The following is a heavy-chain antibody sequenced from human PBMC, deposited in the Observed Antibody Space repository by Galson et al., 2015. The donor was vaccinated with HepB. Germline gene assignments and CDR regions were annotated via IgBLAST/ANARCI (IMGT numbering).Heavy chain of an antibody. CDR1: GFTFSSYG. Sequence: SLRLSCAASGFTFSSYGMHWVRQAPGKGLEWVAVISYDGSNKYYADSVKGRFTISRDNSKNTLYLQMNSLRAEDTAVYYCANALVIDYWGQGTLVTVSS. V-gene: IGHV3-30*18. CDR3: ANALVIDY. J-gene: IGHJ4*02. CDR2: ISYDGSNK. D-gene: IGHD1-26*01.